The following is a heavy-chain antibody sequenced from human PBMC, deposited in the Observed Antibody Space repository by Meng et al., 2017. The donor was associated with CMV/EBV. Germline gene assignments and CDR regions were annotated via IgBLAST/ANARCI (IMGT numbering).Heavy chain of an antibody. J-gene: IGHJ6*02. CDR2: IIPILGIA. CDR1: GGTFSSYA. CDR3: ARTTLGYCSGGSCKEFGMDV. Sequence: SVKVSCKASGGTFSSYAISWVRQAPGQGLEWMGGIIPILGIANYAQKFQGRVTITADKSTSTAYMELSSLRSEDMAVYYCARTTLGYCSGGSCKEFGMDVWGQGTTVTVSS. V-gene: IGHV1-69*10. D-gene: IGHD2-15*01.